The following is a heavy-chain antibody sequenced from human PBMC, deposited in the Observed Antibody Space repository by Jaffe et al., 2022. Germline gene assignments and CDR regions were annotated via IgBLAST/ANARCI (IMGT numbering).Heavy chain of an antibody. CDR2: INSDGSST. Sequence: EVQLVESGGGLVQPGGSLRLSCAASGFTFSSYWMHWVRQAPGKGLVWVSRINSDGSSTSYADSVKGRFTISRDNAKNTLYLQMNSLRAEDTAVYYCARDRKIFGDSSGYSILPFDYWGQGTLVTVSS. J-gene: IGHJ4*02. V-gene: IGHV3-74*01. D-gene: IGHD3-22*01. CDR1: GFTFSSYW. CDR3: ARDRKIFGDSSGYSILPFDY.